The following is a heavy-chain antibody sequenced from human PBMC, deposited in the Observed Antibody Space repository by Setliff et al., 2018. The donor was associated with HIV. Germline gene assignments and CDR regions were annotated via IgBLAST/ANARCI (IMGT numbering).Heavy chain of an antibody. CDR2: INTETGKP. CDR3: ARDERWSLDY. CDR1: GYTLTTYG. J-gene: IGHJ4*02. D-gene: IGHD2-8*01. V-gene: IGHV7-4-1*02. Sequence: ASVKVSCKASGYTLTTYGISWVRQAPGQGPEWMGWINTETGKPMYAQGFRGRLVFSLDTSVNTVYLQVNSLRPEDTAVYYCARDERWSLDYWGQGTLVTVSS.